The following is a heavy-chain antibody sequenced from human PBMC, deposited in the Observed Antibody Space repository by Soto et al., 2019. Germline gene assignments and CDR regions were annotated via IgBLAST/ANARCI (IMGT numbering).Heavy chain of an antibody. Sequence: LSLTCAVSGGSISSSSYYWGWIRQPPGKGLEWIGYIYHSGSTYYNPSLKSRVTISVDRSKNQFSLKLSSVTAADTAVYYCARVPDRWGQGTLVTVSS. V-gene: IGHV4-30-2*01. J-gene: IGHJ5*02. CDR2: IYHSGST. CDR1: GGSISSSSYY. CDR3: ARVPDR. D-gene: IGHD2-2*01.